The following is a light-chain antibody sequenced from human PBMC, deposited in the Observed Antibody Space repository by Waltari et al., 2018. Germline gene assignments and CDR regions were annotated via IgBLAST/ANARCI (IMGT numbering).Light chain of an antibody. CDR3: QQYAGSPIT. Sequence: DIVLTQSPGTLSLSPGERATLPCRATQSVSHSNLAWYQQKGGQAPRLLIYGASSRATGIPDRFSGSGSGTDFTLSISRLEPEDYGVYYCQQYAGSPITFGGGTKVEI. CDR1: QSVSHSN. J-gene: IGKJ4*01. CDR2: GAS. V-gene: IGKV3-20*01.